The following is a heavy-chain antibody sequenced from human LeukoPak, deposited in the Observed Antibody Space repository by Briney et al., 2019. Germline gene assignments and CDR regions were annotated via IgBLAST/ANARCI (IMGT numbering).Heavy chain of an antibody. V-gene: IGHV1-69*05. CDR2: IIPIFGTA. J-gene: IGHJ4*02. CDR3: AKSPGYSYGYGGVDY. Sequence: SVKVSCKASGGTFSSYAISWVRQAPGQGLEWMGGIIPIFGTANYAQKFQGRVTITTDESTSTAYMELSSLRPEDTAVYYCAKSPGYSYGYGGVDYWGQGTLVTVSS. D-gene: IGHD5-18*01. CDR1: GGTFSSYA.